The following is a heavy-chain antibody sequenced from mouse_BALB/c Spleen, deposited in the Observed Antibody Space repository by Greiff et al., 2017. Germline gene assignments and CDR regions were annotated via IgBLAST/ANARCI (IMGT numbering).Heavy chain of an antibody. CDR2: ISNGGGST. CDR3: ARHYGNYEDYAMDY. D-gene: IGHD2-1*01. J-gene: IGHJ4*01. CDR1: GFTFSSYT. V-gene: IGHV5-12-2*01. Sequence: DVMLVESGGGLVQPGGSLKLSCAASGFTFSSYTMSWVRQTPEKRLEWVAYISNGGGSTYYPDTVKGRFTISRDNAKNTLYLQMSSLKSEDTAMYYCARHYGNYEDYAMDYWGQGTSVTVSS.